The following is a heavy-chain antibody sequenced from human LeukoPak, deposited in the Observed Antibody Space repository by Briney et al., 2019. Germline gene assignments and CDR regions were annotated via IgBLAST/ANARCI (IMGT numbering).Heavy chain of an antibody. CDR2: ISSSSSYI. J-gene: IGHJ5*02. CDR3: VRDGYGSGLNGGRWFDP. V-gene: IGHV3-21*01. CDR1: GFTFSSYS. D-gene: IGHD6-19*01. Sequence: GGSLRLSCAASGFTFSSYSMNWVRQAPGKGLEWVSSISSSSSYIYYADSVKGRFTISRDNAKNSLYLQMNSLRAEDTAVYYCVRDGYGSGLNGGRWFDPWGQGTLVTVSS.